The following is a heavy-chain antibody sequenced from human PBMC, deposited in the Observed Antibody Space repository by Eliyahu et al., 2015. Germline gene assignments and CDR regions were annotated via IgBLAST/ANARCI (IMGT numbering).Heavy chain of an antibody. Sequence: QLQLQASGPGLVKPSETLSXTCTVSXGSISSSSXXWGWIRQPPGKGLEWIGSIYYSGSTYYNPSLKSRVTISVDTSKNQFSLKLSSVTAADTAVYYCAVGVAGFDYWGQGTLVTVSS. CDR3: AVGVAGFDY. CDR1: XGSISSSSXX. CDR2: IYYSGST. D-gene: IGHD6-19*01. V-gene: IGHV4-39*07. J-gene: IGHJ4*02.